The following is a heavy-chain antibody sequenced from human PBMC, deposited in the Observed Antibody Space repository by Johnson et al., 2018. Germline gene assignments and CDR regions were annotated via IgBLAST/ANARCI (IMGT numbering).Heavy chain of an antibody. J-gene: IGHJ6*02. CDR1: GFTFSSYA. CDR3: AKDIGVPAAPFYGMDV. Sequence: VQLVESGGGLVQXGGSLGLSCAASGFTFSSYAMSWVRQAPGKGLEWVSAISGSGDNTYYADSVKGRFTISRDNSKNTLYLQMNSLRAEDTAVYYCAKDIGVPAAPFYGMDVWGQGTTVTVSS. V-gene: IGHV3-23*04. D-gene: IGHD2-2*01. CDR2: ISGSGDNT.